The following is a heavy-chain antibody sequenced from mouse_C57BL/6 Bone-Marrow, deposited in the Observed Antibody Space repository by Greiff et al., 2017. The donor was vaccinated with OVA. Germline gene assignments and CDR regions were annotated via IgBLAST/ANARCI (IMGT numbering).Heavy chain of an antibody. Sequence: VQLKDSGPELVKPGASVKISCKASGYTFTDYYMNWVKQSHGKSLEWIGDINPNNGGTSYNQKFKGKATLTVDKSSSTAYMELRSLTSEDSAVYYCARRDGYFNYFDYWGQGTTLTVSS. CDR3: ARRDGYFNYFDY. V-gene: IGHV1-26*01. D-gene: IGHD2-3*01. CDR2: INPNNGGT. J-gene: IGHJ2*01. CDR1: GYTFTDYY.